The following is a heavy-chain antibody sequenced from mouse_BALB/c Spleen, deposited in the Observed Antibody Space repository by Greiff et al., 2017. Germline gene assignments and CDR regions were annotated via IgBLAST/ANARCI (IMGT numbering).Heavy chain of an antibody. V-gene: IGHV7-3*02. D-gene: IGHD2-3*01. CDR3: ARDNYDGYEMDY. J-gene: IGHJ4*01. CDR1: GFTFTDYY. CDR2: IRNKANGYTT. Sequence: EVQVVESGGGLVQPGGSLRLSCATSGFTFTDYYMSWVRQPPGKALEWLGFIRNKANGYTTEYSASVKGRFTISRDNSQSILYLQMNTLRAEDSATYYCARDNYDGYEMDYWGQGTSVTVSS.